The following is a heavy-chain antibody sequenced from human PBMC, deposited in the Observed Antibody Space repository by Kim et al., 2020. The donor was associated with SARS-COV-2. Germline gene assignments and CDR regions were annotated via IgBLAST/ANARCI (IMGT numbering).Heavy chain of an antibody. CDR2: IYYSGST. CDR1: GGSISSSSYY. D-gene: IGHD6-13*01. J-gene: IGHJ4*02. V-gene: IGHV4-39*01. Sequence: SETLSLTCTVSGGSISSSSYYWGWIRQPPGKGLEWIGSIYYSGSTYYNPSLKSRVTISVDTSKNQFSLKLSSVTAADTAVYYCARRVQQLVFDYWGQGTL. CDR3: ARRVQQLVFDY.